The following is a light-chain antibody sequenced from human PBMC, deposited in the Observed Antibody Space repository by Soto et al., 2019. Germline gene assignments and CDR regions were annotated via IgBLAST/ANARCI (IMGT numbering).Light chain of an antibody. CDR2: GAS. V-gene: IGKV3-15*01. J-gene: IGKJ1*01. CDR3: QQYGSYWT. CDR1: QSVSSN. Sequence: ETVMTQSPATLSVSPGERATLSCRASQSVSSNLAWYQQKPGQAPRLLIYGASTRATGIPARFSGSGSGTEFTLIISSLQPDDFATYYCQQYGSYWTFGQGTKVDIK.